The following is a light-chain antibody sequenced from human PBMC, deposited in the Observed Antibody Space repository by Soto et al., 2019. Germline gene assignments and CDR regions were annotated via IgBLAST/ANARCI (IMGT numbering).Light chain of an antibody. J-gene: IGKJ4*01. CDR1: QGISSY. CDR2: ASS. Sequence: DIQLTQSPSFLSASVGDRVTITCRASQGISSYLAWYQQKPGKAPKLLIYASSTLQSGVPSRFSGSGSGTEFTLTISSLQPEDFATYYCQQLDTYPLTFGGGTEVENK. CDR3: QQLDTYPLT. V-gene: IGKV1-9*01.